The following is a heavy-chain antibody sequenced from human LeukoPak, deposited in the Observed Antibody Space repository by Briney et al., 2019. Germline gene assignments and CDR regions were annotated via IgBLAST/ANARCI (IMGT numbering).Heavy chain of an antibody. V-gene: IGHV3-23*01. Sequence: PGGSLRLSCAASGFTFSSYAMSWVRQAPGKGLEWVSAISGSGGSTYYADSVKGRFTISRDNSKNTLYLQMNSLRAEDTAVYYCAKGDCSSTSCYTPYYYYGMDVWGQGTTVTVSS. CDR2: ISGSGGST. CDR3: AKGDCSSTSCYTPYYYYGMDV. D-gene: IGHD2-2*02. J-gene: IGHJ6*02. CDR1: GFTFSSYA.